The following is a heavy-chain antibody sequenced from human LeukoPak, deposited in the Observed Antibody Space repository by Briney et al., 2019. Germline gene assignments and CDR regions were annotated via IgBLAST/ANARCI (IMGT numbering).Heavy chain of an antibody. V-gene: IGHV4-39*01. Sequence: SETLSLTCIVSGVSIRSDTYYWGWIRQPPGKGLEWIGNYHNGNSYYNPSLKSRVTISEDTSGNQFSLRVNSVTAADTAVYYCARLWDSTGLYFYYYMDVWGEGTTVTVSS. J-gene: IGHJ6*03. CDR2: YHNGNS. CDR3: ARLWDSTGLYFYYYMDV. D-gene: IGHD6-25*01. CDR1: GVSIRSDTYY.